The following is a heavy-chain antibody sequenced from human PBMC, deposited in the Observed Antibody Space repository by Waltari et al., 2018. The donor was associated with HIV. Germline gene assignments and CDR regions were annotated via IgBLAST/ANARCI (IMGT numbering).Heavy chain of an antibody. V-gene: IGHV3-7*01. CDR2: IKQDGRDN. CDR1: GFTFNRYW. D-gene: IGHD6-19*01. J-gene: IGHJ3*02. CDR3: ARDWITSGRLDTFDI. Sequence: EVQLVESGGGLVQPGGSLRRSCAASGFTFNRYWMTWVRQAPGKGLDWGHNIKQDGRDNYAVDSLNGRFTISRDNAKNSLYLQMNSLRAEDTAVYYCARDWITSGRLDTFDIWGQGTMVTVSS.